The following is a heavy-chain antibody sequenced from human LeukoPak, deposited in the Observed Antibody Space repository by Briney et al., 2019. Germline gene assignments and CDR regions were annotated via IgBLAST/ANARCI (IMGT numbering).Heavy chain of an antibody. CDR2: IIPILGIA. Sequence: ASPKVFCKASGGTFSSYAISWVRQAPGQGLEWMGRIIPILGIANYAQKFQGRVTITADKSTSTAYMELSSLRSEDTAVYYCARSPQPLGFAGTGYYFDYWGQGTLVTVSS. CDR3: ARSPQPLGFAGTGYYFDY. D-gene: IGHD6-13*01. CDR1: GGTFSSYA. V-gene: IGHV1-69*04. J-gene: IGHJ4*02.